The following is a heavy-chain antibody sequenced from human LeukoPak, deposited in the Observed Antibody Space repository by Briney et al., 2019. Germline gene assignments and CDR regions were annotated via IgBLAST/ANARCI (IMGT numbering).Heavy chain of an antibody. CDR1: GYSISNTYY. D-gene: IGHD3-10*01. J-gene: IGHJ4*02. CDR2: IHHSGNT. CDR3: ARQSYDSGSLYYTY. Sequence: SETLSLTCAVSGYSISNTYYWGWIRQPPGKGLEWLGGIHHSGNTYYNPSLKGRVTISVDTSKKQFSLKLSSVTAADTAVYYCARQSYDSGSLYYTYWGQGTLVTVFS. V-gene: IGHV4-38-2*01.